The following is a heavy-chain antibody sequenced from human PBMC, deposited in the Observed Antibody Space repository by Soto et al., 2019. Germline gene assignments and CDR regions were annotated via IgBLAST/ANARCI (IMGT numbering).Heavy chain of an antibody. J-gene: IGHJ5*02. V-gene: IGHV4-59*01. CDR2: IYYTGDT. CDR3: ASDPSCHPPLYLFAP. CDR1: GDSISTYY. Sequence: SETLSLTCTVSGDSISTYYWHWIRLPPGKGLEWIGYIYYTGDTNYNPSLKSRVTISLDTSKNQFSLKLSSVTAADTAVYYCASDPSCHPPLYLFAPCGQGSLVRASS.